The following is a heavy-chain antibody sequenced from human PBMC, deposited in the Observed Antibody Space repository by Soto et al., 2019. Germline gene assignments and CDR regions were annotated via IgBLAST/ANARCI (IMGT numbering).Heavy chain of an antibody. V-gene: IGHV4-59*01. CDR3: AREKFGDDSGRYTWAY. J-gene: IGHJ4*02. Sequence: QVQLQESGPGLVKPSETLSLTCTVSGDSISDFYWSWIRQSPGKTLEWIGFFHNGRTNYNPSLKSRVTISVGTSKNQFSLNLSSVTPPDTAMYFFAREKFGDDSGRYTWAYWGEGVLVTVSP. CDR1: GDSISDFY. D-gene: IGHD3-10*01. CDR2: FHNGRT.